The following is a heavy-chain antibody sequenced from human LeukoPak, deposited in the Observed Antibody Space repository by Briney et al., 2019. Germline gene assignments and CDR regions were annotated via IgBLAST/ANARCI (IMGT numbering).Heavy chain of an antibody. CDR2: IYHTWSI. V-gene: IGHV4-38-2*02. CDR3: ARGDDSSAWTEWFDP. CDR1: GYSISTTYY. J-gene: IGHJ5*02. Sequence: SETLSLTCTVSGYSISTTYYWGWIRQPPGKGLEWIGSIYHTWSIYFNPSLKSRVTISLDKSKNQFSLKLHSVTAADTAVYYCARGDDSSAWTEWFDPWGQGTLVTVSS. D-gene: IGHD6-19*01.